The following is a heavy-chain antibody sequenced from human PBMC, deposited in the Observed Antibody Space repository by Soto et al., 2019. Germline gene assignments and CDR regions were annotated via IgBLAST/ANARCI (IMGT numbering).Heavy chain of an antibody. CDR2: IGTAGDT. CDR3: ARGFTYGSGSYSTDAFDI. J-gene: IGHJ3*02. V-gene: IGHV3-13*01. D-gene: IGHD3-10*01. CDR1: GFPFSSYA. Sequence: EVQLVESGGGLVQPGGSWSLPFAASGFPFSSYAMHWVRQVPGKGLEWVSAIGTAGDTYYPGSVKGRFTISRENAKNSLYLQMNSLRAGDTAVYYCARGFTYGSGSYSTDAFDIWGQGTMVTVSS.